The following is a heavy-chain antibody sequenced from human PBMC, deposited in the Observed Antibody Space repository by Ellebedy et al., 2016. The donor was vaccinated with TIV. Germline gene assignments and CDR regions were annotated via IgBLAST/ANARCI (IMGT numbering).Heavy chain of an antibody. CDR2: MSGTGGRGST. CDR1: GFTFSTYA. V-gene: IGHV3-23*01. CDR3: ATLGLVGALGDWFDP. J-gene: IGHJ5*02. D-gene: IGHD1-26*01. Sequence: PGGSLRLSCAASGFTFSTYAMSWVRRAPGKGLEWVSVMSGTGGRGSTYYADSVKGRFTISRDNAENSLYLQMNSLRTEDTAIYYCATLGLVGALGDWFDPWGQGTLVTVSS.